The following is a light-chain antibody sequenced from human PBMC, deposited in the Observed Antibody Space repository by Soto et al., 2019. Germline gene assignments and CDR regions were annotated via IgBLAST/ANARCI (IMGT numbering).Light chain of an antibody. CDR2: EVS. CDR1: SSDVGNYNY. CDR3: SSYAGSNNYV. J-gene: IGLJ1*01. V-gene: IGLV2-8*01. Sequence: QSVLTQPPSASGSPGQSVSISCTGTSSDVGNYNYVSWFQQHPGKAPKLMIYEVSKRPSGVPDRFSGSKSGNTASLTVSGLQDEDEADYYCSSYAGSNNYVFGTGTKVTVL.